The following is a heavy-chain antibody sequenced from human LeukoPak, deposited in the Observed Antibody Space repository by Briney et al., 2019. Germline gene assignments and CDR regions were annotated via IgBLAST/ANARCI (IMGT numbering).Heavy chain of an antibody. CDR3: VRTARRSDY. Sequence: GGSLRLSCAASGFTFSDHYMSWIRQAPGKGLEWVSYISNDGTTINYADSLKGRFTVSRDTAKNSLYLQMNSLRVEDTAVYYCVRTARRSDYWGQGTQVTVSS. V-gene: IGHV3-11*04. CDR2: ISNDGTTI. J-gene: IGHJ4*02. CDR1: GFTFSDHY. D-gene: IGHD6-6*01.